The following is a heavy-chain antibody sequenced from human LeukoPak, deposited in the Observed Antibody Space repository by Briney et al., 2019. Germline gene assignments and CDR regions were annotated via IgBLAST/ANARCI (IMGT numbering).Heavy chain of an antibody. CDR2: INQDGSDK. CDR3: ARDYSYYMDV. CDR1: KFIFSSYW. D-gene: IGHD2-21*01. Sequence: GGSLRLSCAASKFIFSSYWMTWVRQAPGKGLEWVANINQDGSDKYYVDSVKGRFTISRDNAKNSLYLQINSLRAEDTAVYYCARDYSYYMDVWGNGTTVTVSS. V-gene: IGHV3-7*01. J-gene: IGHJ6*03.